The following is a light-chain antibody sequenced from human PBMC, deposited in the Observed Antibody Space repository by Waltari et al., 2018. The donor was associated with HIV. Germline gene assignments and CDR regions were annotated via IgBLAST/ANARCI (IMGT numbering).Light chain of an antibody. CDR3: MQGTHWPYT. CDR1: QSLVYRDGNTY. Sequence: DVVMTQSPLSLPVTLGQPASISCRSSQSLVYRDGNTYVILFQQRPGQSPRRLIYKVSNRDSGVPDRFSGSGSGTDVTLKISRVEAEDVGVYYCMQGTHWPYTFGQGTKLKI. CDR2: KVS. V-gene: IGKV2-30*01. J-gene: IGKJ2*01.